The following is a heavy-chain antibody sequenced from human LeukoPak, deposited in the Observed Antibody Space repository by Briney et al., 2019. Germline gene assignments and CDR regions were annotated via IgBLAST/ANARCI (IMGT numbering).Heavy chain of an antibody. CDR1: GYIFTSYD. D-gene: IGHD3-10*01. Sequence: ASVKVSFKASGYIFTSYDINWVRQATGQGLEWMGWMNPSSGDTGYTQNFQGRITMTRNTSIYTAYMELSSLKSEDTAVYYCARTRGSGSYSTVPYWGQGTLVTVSS. CDR3: ARTRGSGSYSTVPY. V-gene: IGHV1-8*01. CDR2: MNPSSGDT. J-gene: IGHJ4*02.